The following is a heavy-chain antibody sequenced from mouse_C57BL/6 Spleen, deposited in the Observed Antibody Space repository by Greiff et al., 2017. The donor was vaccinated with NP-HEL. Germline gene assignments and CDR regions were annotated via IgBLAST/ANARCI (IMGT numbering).Heavy chain of an antibody. J-gene: IGHJ2*01. CDR2: IYPGDGDT. V-gene: IGHV1-80*01. D-gene: IGHD1-1*01. CDR3: ATLITTVADY. CDR1: GYAFSSYW. Sequence: VKLMESGAELVKPGASVKISCKASGYAFSSYWMNWVKQRPGKGLEWIGQIYPGDGDTNYNGKFKGKATLTADKSSSTAYMQLSSLTSEDSAVYFCATLITTVADYWGQGTTLTVSS.